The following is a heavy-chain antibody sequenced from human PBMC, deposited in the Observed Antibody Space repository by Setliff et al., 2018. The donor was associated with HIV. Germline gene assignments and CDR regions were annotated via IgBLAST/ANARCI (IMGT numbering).Heavy chain of an antibody. J-gene: IGHJ4*02. CDR2: INWRGNIT. D-gene: IGHD3-10*01. V-gene: IGHV3-20*04. Sequence: PGGSLRLSCVASRFTFGNFGMSWVRQTPGKALEWVSGINWRGNITGYADSVEDRFIISRDNRKNSLFLQMNNLRLDDTAFYYCARGSFGEVDYWGQGTLVTVSS. CDR1: RFTFGNFG. CDR3: ARGSFGEVDY.